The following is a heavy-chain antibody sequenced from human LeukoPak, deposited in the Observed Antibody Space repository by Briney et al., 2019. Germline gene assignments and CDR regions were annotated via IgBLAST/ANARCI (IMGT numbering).Heavy chain of an antibody. CDR1: GGSISSDNW. Sequence: KTSETLSLTCAVSGGSISSDNWWSWVRQPPGKGLEWIGEIYHRGSTNFNPSLNSRVSISIDKSKNQFSLKLSSVTAADRAVYYCARREYYDSTGYFDLWGRGTLVTVSS. V-gene: IGHV4-4*02. D-gene: IGHD3-22*01. CDR2: IYHRGST. CDR3: ARREYYDSTGYFDL. J-gene: IGHJ2*01.